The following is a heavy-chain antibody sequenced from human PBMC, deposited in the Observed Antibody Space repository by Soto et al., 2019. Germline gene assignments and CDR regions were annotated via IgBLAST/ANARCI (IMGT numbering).Heavy chain of an antibody. CDR3: ARSGYSSGWYHWYFDL. J-gene: IGHJ2*01. Sequence: SGAEVKKPGASVKVSCKASGYTFSNYGIHWVRQAPGQRLEWMGWINAGNGNTKYSQKFQDRVTITRDTSATTAYMELSSLRSEDTSVFYCARSGYSSGWYHWYFDLWGRGTLVTVSS. CDR2: INAGNGNT. CDR1: GYTFSNYG. V-gene: IGHV1-3*01. D-gene: IGHD6-19*01.